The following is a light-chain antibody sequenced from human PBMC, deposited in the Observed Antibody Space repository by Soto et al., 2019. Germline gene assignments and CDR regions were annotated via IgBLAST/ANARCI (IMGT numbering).Light chain of an antibody. CDR2: EVN. CDR1: SSDFGNYNL. Sequence: QSALTQPASVSGSPGQSITISCTGTSSDFGNYNLVSWYQQHPGKVPKLILFEVNKRPSGVSGRFSGSKSGNTASLTISGLQAEDEADYYCCSFTSSTTDVFGSGTKVTVL. J-gene: IGLJ1*01. V-gene: IGLV2-14*02. CDR3: CSFTSSTTDV.